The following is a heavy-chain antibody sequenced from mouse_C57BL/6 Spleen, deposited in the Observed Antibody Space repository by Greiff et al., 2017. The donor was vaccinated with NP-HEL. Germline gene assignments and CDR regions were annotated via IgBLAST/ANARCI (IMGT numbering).Heavy chain of an antibody. Sequence: VQLKQSGPGLVQPSQSLSITCTVSGFSLTSYGVHWVRQSPGKGLEWLGVIWSGGSTDDNAAFISRLSISKDNSKSQVFFKMNSLQADDTAIYYCANIEGYAMDYWGQGTSVTVSS. J-gene: IGHJ4*01. CDR3: ANIEGYAMDY. D-gene: IGHD1-3*01. V-gene: IGHV2-2*01. CDR1: GFSLTSYG. CDR2: IWSGGST.